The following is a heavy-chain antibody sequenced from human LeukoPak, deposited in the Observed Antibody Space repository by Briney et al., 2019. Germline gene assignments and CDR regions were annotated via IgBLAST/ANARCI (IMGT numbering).Heavy chain of an antibody. Sequence: GGPLRLSCAASGFTVSSYSMNWVRQAQGKGLEWVSYISSSSSTIYYAASVKGRFTISRDNAKNSLSLQMNSLRDEDTAVYYCARAFGLTDYWGQGTLVTVSS. CDR2: ISSSSSTI. J-gene: IGHJ4*02. CDR1: GFTVSSYS. V-gene: IGHV3-48*02. D-gene: IGHD3/OR15-3a*01. CDR3: ARAFGLTDY.